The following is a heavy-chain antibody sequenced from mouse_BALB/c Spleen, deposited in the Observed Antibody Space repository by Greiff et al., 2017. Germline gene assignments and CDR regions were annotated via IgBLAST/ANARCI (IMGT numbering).Heavy chain of an antibody. V-gene: IGHV1S137*01. Sequence: QVQLKESGAELVRPGVSVKISCKGSGYTFTDYAMHWVKQSHAKSLEWIGVISTYYGDASYNQKFKGKATMTVDKSSSTAYMQLSSPTSEDSAVYYCTRELGLRLDYWGQGTTLTVSS. D-gene: IGHD3-1*01. CDR2: ISTYYGDA. CDR3: TRELGLRLDY. CDR1: GYTFTDYA. J-gene: IGHJ2*01.